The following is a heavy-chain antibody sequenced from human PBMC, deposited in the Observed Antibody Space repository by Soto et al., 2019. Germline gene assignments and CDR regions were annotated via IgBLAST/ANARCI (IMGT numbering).Heavy chain of an antibody. Sequence: SETLSLTCTVSGGPISSYYWSWIRQPPGKGLEWIGYIYYSGSTNYNPSLKSRVTISVDTSKNQFSLKLSSVTAADTAVYYCASLHATTVTPQSWGQGTLVTVSS. CDR2: IYYSGST. D-gene: IGHD4-17*01. V-gene: IGHV4-59*01. CDR1: GGPISSYY. CDR3: ASLHATTVTPQS. J-gene: IGHJ4*02.